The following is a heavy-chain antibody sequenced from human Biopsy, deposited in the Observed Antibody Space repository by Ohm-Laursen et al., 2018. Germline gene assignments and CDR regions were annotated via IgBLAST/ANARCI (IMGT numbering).Heavy chain of an antibody. J-gene: IGHJ5*02. V-gene: IGHV3-23*01. Sequence: GSLRLSCAASGFTFSSYAMSWVRQPPGKGLEWVSSLTGSGGSTYYADSVKGRFTISRDNSKNTLSLQMNSLRAEDTAVYYCAKYDYSSSPRRYFGPWGQGTLVTVSS. CDR3: AKYDYSSSPRRYFGP. D-gene: IGHD6-6*01. CDR1: GFTFSSYA. CDR2: LTGSGGST.